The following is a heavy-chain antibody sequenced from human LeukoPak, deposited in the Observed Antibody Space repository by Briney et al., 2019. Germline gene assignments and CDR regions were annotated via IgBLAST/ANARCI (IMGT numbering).Heavy chain of an antibody. CDR2: ISAYNGNT. V-gene: IGHV1-18*01. D-gene: IGHD2-8*01. Sequence: AASVKVSCKASGYTLTSYGISWVRQAPGQGLEWMGWISAYNGNTNYAQKLQGRVTITTDTSTSTAYMELRSLRSDDTAVYYCARGKGYCTNGVCYRGPGYYYYMDVWGKGTTVTVSS. CDR1: GYTLTSYG. CDR3: ARGKGYCTNGVCYRGPGYYYYMDV. J-gene: IGHJ6*03.